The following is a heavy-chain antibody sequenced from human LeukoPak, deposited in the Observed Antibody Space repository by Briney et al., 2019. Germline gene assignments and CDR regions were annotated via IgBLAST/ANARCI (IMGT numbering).Heavy chain of an antibody. J-gene: IGHJ4*02. D-gene: IGHD6-13*01. V-gene: IGHV1-69*05. CDR1: VGTFSSYA. CDR2: IIPMFGTA. Sequence: GASVKVTCKASVGTFSSYAISWVRQTPGQGLEWMGRIIPMFGTANYAQNFQGRDTITTDESTSTAYMELSSLRSEDTAVYYCARTMSSWSFDYWGQGTLVTVSS. CDR3: ARTMSSWSFDY.